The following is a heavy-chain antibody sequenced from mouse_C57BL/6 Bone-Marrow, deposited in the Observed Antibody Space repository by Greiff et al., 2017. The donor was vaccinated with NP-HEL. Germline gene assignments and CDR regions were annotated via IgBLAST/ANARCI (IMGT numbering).Heavy chain of an antibody. CDR1: GYAFSSYW. CDR2: IYPGDGDT. V-gene: IGHV1-80*01. D-gene: IGHD1-1*01. CDR3: ARTSSYYYGSSYLYYYAVDY. J-gene: IGHJ4*01. Sequence: VQLQQSGAELVKPGASVKISCKASGYAFSSYWMNWVKQRPGKGLEWIGQIYPGDGDTNYNGKFKGKATLTADKSSSTAYMQLSSLTSEDSAVYFCARTSSYYYGSSYLYYYAVDYWGQGTSVTVSS.